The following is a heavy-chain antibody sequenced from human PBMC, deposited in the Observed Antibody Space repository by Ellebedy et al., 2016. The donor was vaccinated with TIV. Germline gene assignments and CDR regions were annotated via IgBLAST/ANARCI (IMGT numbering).Heavy chain of an antibody. V-gene: IGHV1-18*01. CDR2: ISAYNGHT. Sequence: AASVKVSCKASGYTFTRYGFSWARQAPGQGLEWMGWISAYNGHTNSPQKFQGRVTMTTDTATSTAYMELRSLRSDDTAVYYCARLVGTMSPVPSKHFDHWGQGTLVTVSS. J-gene: IGHJ4*02. CDR3: ARLVGTMSPVPSKHFDH. CDR1: GYTFTRYG. D-gene: IGHD1-26*01.